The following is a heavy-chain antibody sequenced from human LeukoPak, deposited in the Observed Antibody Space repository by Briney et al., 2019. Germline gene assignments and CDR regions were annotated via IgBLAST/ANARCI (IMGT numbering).Heavy chain of an antibody. CDR3: ARRAREYCSSTSCYWGSYYYYYYMDV. CDR2: INHSGST. D-gene: IGHD2-2*01. Sequence: SETLSLTCAVYGGSFSGYYWSWIRQPPGKGLEWIGEINHSGSTNYNPSLKSRVTISVDTSKNQFSLKLSSVTAADTAVYYCARRAREYCSSTSCYWGSYYYYYYMDVWGKGTTVTVSS. V-gene: IGHV4-34*01. CDR1: GGSFSGYY. J-gene: IGHJ6*03.